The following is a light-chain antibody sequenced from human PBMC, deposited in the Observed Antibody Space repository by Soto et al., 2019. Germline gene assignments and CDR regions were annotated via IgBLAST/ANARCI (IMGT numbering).Light chain of an antibody. CDR2: DAS. J-gene: IGKJ4*01. CDR1: QGISSA. CDR3: QQCLRIPLT. V-gene: IGKV1-13*02. Sequence: AIQLTQSPSSLSASVGDRFTIAVRASQGISSALAWYQQKPGKAPKLLIYDASSLESGVPSRFSGSGSGTDFTLTISSVQPEDFATYFCQQCLRIPLTFGGGTKVDIK.